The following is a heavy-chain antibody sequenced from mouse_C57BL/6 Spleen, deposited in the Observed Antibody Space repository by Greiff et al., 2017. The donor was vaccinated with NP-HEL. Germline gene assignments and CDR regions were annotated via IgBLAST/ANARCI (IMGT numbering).Heavy chain of an antibody. CDR1: GFNIKDDY. J-gene: IGHJ3*01. V-gene: IGHV14-4*01. D-gene: IGHD2-5*01. CDR3: ARRGAYYSNLFAY. Sequence: VQLQQSGAELVRPGASVKLSCTASGFNIKDDYMHWVKQRPEQGLEWIGWIDPENGDTEYASKFKGKATLTGDTSSSTAYMQLSSLTSEDSAVYYCARRGAYYSNLFAYWGQGTLVTVSA. CDR2: IDPENGDT.